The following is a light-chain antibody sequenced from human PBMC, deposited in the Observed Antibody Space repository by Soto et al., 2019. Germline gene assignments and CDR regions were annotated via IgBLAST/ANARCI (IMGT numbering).Light chain of an antibody. Sequence: DIQLTQSPSSVSASIGDTVTITCRASQDISTLLAWYQQKPGKAPKLLIYGASTLESGVPSRFSGRGSGTDFTLTISSLQPEDFATYFCQQADSFPLTFGQGTKVDIK. CDR1: QDISTL. CDR2: GAS. CDR3: QQADSFPLT. V-gene: IGKV1-12*01. J-gene: IGKJ1*01.